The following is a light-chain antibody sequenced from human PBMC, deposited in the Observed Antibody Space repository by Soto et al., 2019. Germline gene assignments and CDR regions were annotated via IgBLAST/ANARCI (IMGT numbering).Light chain of an antibody. V-gene: IGLV2-14*03. Sequence: QPVLTQPASVSRSPGQSITISCTGTSSDVGGYNYVSWYQHHPGKAPKLIIYDVTNRPSGVSNPFSGSKSGNTASLTISGLQPEDEADYYCSSYTTSNTRQIVFGTGTKLTVL. CDR1: SSDVGGYNY. CDR3: SSYTTSNTRQIV. CDR2: DVT. J-gene: IGLJ1*01.